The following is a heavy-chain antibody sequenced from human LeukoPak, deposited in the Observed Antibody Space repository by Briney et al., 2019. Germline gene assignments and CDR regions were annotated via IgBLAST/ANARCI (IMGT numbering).Heavy chain of an antibody. J-gene: IGHJ4*02. CDR3: ARLYYDSSTYLPFDF. Sequence: GGSLRLSCAASGFIFDDYGMSWVRQAPGKGLVWVSRINSDGSSTSYADAVKGRFTISRDNAKNTLYLRMNSLRAEDTAVYYCARLYYDSSTYLPFDFWGQGTLVTVSS. CDR2: INSDGSST. V-gene: IGHV3-74*01. CDR1: GFIFDDYG. D-gene: IGHD3-22*01.